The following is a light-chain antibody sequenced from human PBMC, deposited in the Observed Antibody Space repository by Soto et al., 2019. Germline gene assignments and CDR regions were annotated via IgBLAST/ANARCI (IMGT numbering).Light chain of an antibody. CDR1: YSDIGEENY. Sequence: QSALTQPPSASGSPGQSVTISCTGTYSDIGEENYVSWYQQHPGKVPKLILYEVSKRPSGVPDRFSGSRSGNTASLTVSGLQAEDEADYYCSSFAGSPVVFGGGTKLTVL. J-gene: IGLJ2*01. CDR3: SSFAGSPVV. CDR2: EVS. V-gene: IGLV2-8*01.